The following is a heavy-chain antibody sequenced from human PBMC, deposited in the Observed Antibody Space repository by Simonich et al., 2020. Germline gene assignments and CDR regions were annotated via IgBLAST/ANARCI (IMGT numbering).Heavy chain of an antibody. CDR2: ISGSGGST. Sequence: GGGLVQPGGSLRLSCAASVFTFSSYAMSWVRQAPGKGLEWVTAISGSGGSTYYEDSVKGRFTISRDNSKKPQYLQMNSLRAEDKAVYYCAKDLGERITMIVVVIDAFDIWGQGTMVTVSS. CDR3: AKDLGERITMIVVVIDAFDI. CDR1: VFTFSSYA. V-gene: IGHV3-23*01. J-gene: IGHJ3*02. D-gene: IGHD3-22*01.